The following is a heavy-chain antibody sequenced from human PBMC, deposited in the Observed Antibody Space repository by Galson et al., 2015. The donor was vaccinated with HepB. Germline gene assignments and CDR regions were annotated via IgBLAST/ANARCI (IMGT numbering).Heavy chain of an antibody. CDR1: GCTFAGYA. CDR2: INRHSRSL. V-gene: IGHV3-43D*04. Sequence: SMSVSCEASGCTFAGYAMHWVRQAPGDGLEWVSFINRHSRSLNHAHSLKGRVTLSRDNSMNSQYLQMNSLRADDTALYYCVKANRRYCSGPECYQYYFDSRGQGTQVTVSA. D-gene: IGHD2-15*01. CDR3: VKANRRYCSGPECYQYYFDS. J-gene: IGHJ4*02.